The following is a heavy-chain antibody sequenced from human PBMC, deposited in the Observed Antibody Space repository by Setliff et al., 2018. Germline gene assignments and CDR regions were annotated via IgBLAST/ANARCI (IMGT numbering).Heavy chain of an antibody. CDR1: GFTFSSYG. J-gene: IGHJ4*02. D-gene: IGHD2-21*02. Sequence: GGSLRLSCAASGFTFSSYGMHWVRQAPGKGLEWVAVIWYDGSNKYYADSVKGRFTISRDNSKNTLYLQMNSLRAEDTAVYYCARGVVTASPDYWGQGTLVTVSS. CDR2: IWYDGSNK. CDR3: ARGVVTASPDY. V-gene: IGHV3-33*01.